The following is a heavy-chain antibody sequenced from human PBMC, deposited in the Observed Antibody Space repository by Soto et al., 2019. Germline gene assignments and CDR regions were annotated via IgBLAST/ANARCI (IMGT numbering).Heavy chain of an antibody. J-gene: IGHJ4*02. V-gene: IGHV4-38-2*01. CDR1: GYSISGGYY. CDR3: ARSQTLGGSSDKDFDY. D-gene: IGHD1-26*01. Sequence: LSLPCAVSGYSISGGYYWAWIRQPPGKGPEWIGSIYHTGSTYYNPSLKSRVTISVDTSKNQFSLKLSSVTAADTAVYYCARSQTLGGSSDKDFDYWAQGTLVTVSS. CDR2: IYHTGST.